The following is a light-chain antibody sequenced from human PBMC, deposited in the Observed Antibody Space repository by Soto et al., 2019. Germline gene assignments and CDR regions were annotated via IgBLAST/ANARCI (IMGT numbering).Light chain of an antibody. CDR3: QQYKSALYT. CDR1: QTISSW. V-gene: IGKV1-5*01. J-gene: IGKJ2*01. Sequence: IQMTQSPSTLSASVGDRITITCRASQTISSWLAWYQQKPGKAPKLLIYDASTLESGVPSRFSGSGSGTEFTLTISSLQPDDFATYYCQQYKSALYTFGQGTNLEI. CDR2: DAS.